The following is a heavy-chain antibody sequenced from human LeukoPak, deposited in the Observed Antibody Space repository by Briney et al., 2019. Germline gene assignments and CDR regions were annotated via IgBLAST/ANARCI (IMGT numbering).Heavy chain of an antibody. CDR1: GFTFSNYA. D-gene: IGHD2-15*01. Sequence: GGSLRLSCTASGFTFSNYAMSWVRQAPGKGLEWVSGISPSGGNTYYADSVKGRFTISRDNSKDTLYLRMNSLRVEDTAVYYCARDPRNVGLAPWGQGTLVTVSS. V-gene: IGHV3-23*01. CDR3: ARDPRNVGLAP. J-gene: IGHJ5*02. CDR2: ISPSGGNT.